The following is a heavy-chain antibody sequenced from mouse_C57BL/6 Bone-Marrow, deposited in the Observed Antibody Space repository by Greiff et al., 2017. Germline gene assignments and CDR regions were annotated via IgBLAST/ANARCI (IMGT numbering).Heavy chain of an antibody. Sequence: QVQLKESGAELVRPGTSVKMSCKASGYTFTNYWIGWAKQRPGHGLEWIGDIYPGGGYTNYNEKFKGKATLTADKSSRTAYMQFSSLTSEDSAIYYCARYYYGYHGYFDVWGTGTTVTVSS. D-gene: IGHD2-2*01. V-gene: IGHV1-63*01. CDR1: GYTFTNYW. CDR3: ARYYYGYHGYFDV. CDR2: IYPGGGYT. J-gene: IGHJ1*03.